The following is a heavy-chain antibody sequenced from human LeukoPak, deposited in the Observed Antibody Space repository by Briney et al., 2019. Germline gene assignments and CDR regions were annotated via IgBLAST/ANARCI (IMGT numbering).Heavy chain of an antibody. CDR3: AKGGDLLYNWFDP. J-gene: IGHJ5*02. CDR2: ISGSGGST. V-gene: IGHV3-23*01. CDR1: GFPFISYA. Sequence: GGSLSLSCAPSGFPFISYAMSWVRQAPGKGLEWVSAISGSGGSTYYADSVKGRFTISRDNSKNTLYLQMNSLRAEDTAVYYCAKGGDLLYNWFDPWGQGTLVTVSS. D-gene: IGHD2/OR15-2a*01.